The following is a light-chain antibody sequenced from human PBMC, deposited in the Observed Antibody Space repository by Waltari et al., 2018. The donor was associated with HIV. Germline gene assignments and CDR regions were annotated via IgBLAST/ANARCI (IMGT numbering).Light chain of an antibody. CDR1: SSAVGSYGL. CDR3: CSYAGSSTWV. J-gene: IGLJ3*02. Sequence: SALTQPASVSASPGQSITISCAGTSSAVGSYGLVPRYQPPPAKAPKLIIYEVTKRPSGISNRFSGSKSGNTASLTISGLQAEDEADYYCCSYAGSSTWVFGGGTKLTVL. CDR2: EVT. V-gene: IGLV2-23*02.